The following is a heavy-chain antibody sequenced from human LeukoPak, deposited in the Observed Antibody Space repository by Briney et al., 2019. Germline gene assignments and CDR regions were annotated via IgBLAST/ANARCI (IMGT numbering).Heavy chain of an antibody. CDR1: GYSFTSYW. CDR3: ARHLRGSGTYPIDY. CDR2: IDPGNSRT. V-gene: IGHV5-51*01. Sequence: NLGESLTISCKGSGYSFTSYWIGWVRQMPGKGLEWMAIIDPGNSRTRYSPSFQGQVTISADKSINTAYLQWSSLKASDTAMYYCARHLRGSGTYPIDYWGQGTLVTVSS. D-gene: IGHD3-10*01. J-gene: IGHJ4*02.